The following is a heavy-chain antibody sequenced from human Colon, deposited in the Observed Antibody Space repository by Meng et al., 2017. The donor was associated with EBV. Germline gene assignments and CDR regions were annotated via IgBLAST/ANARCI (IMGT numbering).Heavy chain of an antibody. Sequence: HLQLQESGPGLGKPSEPLSLTCTVSGGFLDNSDYFWDWIRQPPGKGLEWIGSVRYSGTAYYNPSLTSRVTISVDTSKNQFSLNLSSLTAADTAVYYCARHVYGDSYGFWGQGTLVTVSS. V-gene: IGHV4-39*01. CDR3: ARHVYGDSYGF. CDR1: GGFLDNSDYF. J-gene: IGHJ4*02. CDR2: VRYSGTA. D-gene: IGHD4-17*01.